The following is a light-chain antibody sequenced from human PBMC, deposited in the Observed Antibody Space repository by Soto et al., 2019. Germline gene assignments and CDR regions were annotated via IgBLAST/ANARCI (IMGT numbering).Light chain of an antibody. Sequence: EILLTQSPGTLSLSPGERATLAVVASQSVSSSYLAWYQQKPGQTPRLLIHGASTRATGIAARFSGSGSGTEFTLTISGLQSEDFATYYCQQYNNWPVTFGGGTKVDIK. V-gene: IGKV3D-15*01. CDR1: QSVSSSY. CDR2: GAS. J-gene: IGKJ4*01. CDR3: QQYNNWPVT.